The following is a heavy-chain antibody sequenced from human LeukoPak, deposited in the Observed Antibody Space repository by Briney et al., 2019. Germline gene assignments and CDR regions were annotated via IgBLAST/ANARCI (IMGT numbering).Heavy chain of an antibody. D-gene: IGHD2-15*01. CDR2: IYPGDSDT. CDR3: ARPQTGGYCSGGSCYLDY. V-gene: IGHV5-51*01. J-gene: IGHJ4*02. Sequence: GGALEISFKGSGYSFTNYWIGWGRPMPGKGVEWRGIIYPGDSDTRYSPSFQGQVTISADKSISTAYLQWSSLRASDTAMYYCARPQTGGYCSGGSCYLDYWGQGTLVTVSS. CDR1: GYSFTNYW.